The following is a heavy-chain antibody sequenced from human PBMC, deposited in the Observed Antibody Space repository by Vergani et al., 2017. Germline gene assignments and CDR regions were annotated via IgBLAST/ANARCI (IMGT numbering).Heavy chain of an antibody. Sequence: EVQLLESGGGLVQPGGSLRLSCAASGFTFSSYSMNWVRQAPGKGLEWVSSISSSSSYIYYADSVKGRFTISRDNAKNSLYLQMNSLRAEDTAVYYCARAGVVPAAMGAYYYYYMDVWGKGTTVTVSS. CDR3: ARAGVVPAAMGAYYYYYMDV. D-gene: IGHD2-2*01. CDR1: GFTFSSYS. CDR2: ISSSSSYI. V-gene: IGHV3-21*01. J-gene: IGHJ6*03.